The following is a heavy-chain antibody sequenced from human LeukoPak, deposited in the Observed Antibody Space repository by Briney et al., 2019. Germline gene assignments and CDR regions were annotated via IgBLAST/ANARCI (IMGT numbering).Heavy chain of an antibody. Sequence: ASVKVSCKASGYTFTSYGISWVRQAPGQGLEWMGWISAYNGNTNYAQKLQGRVTMTTDTSTSTAYMELRSLRSDDTAVYYCAREPPVFVPAAIHLRGQGTLVTVSS. D-gene: IGHD2-2*02. CDR3: AREPPVFVPAAIHL. V-gene: IGHV1-18*01. CDR2: ISAYNGNT. CDR1: GYTFTSYG. J-gene: IGHJ4*02.